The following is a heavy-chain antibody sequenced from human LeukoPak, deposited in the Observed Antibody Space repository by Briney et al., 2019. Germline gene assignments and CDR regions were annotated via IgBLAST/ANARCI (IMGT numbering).Heavy chain of an antibody. CDR2: IYTSGST. Sequence: SETLSLTCTVSGGSISSYYWSWIRQPAGKGLEWIGRIYTSGSTNYNASLKSRVSMSVDTSKNQFSLKLSSVTAADTAVYYCARTGTAMVYYYGMDVWGQGTTVTVSS. J-gene: IGHJ6*02. V-gene: IGHV4-4*07. D-gene: IGHD5-18*01. CDR1: GGSISSYY. CDR3: ARTGTAMVYYYGMDV.